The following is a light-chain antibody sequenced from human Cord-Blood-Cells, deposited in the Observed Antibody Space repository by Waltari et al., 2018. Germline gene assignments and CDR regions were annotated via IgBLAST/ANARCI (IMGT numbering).Light chain of an antibody. J-gene: IGLJ1*01. CDR1: SSDVGGYHY. CDR2: DVS. V-gene: IGLV2-14*01. CDR3: SSYTSSSTLEV. Sequence: QSALTQPASVSGSPGQSITISCAGTSSDVGGYHYVSWYQQHPGKAPKLMICDVSNRPSGVSNRFSGSKSGNTASLTISGLQAEDEADYYCSSYTSSSTLEVFGTGTKVTVL.